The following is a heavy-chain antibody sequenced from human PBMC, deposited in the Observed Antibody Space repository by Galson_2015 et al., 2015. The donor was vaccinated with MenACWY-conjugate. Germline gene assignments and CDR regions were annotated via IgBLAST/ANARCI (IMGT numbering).Heavy chain of an antibody. V-gene: IGHV4-59*08. CDR2: IYYSGST. CDR1: GGSISSYY. Sequence: SETLSLTCSVSGGSISSYYWSWIRQPPGKGLEWIGYIYYSGSTNYNPSLKSRVTISVDTSKNQFSLKLSSVTAADTAVYYCARSFSGITMVRGVFDYWGQGTLVTVSS. CDR3: ARSFSGITMVRGVFDY. J-gene: IGHJ4*02. D-gene: IGHD3-10*01.